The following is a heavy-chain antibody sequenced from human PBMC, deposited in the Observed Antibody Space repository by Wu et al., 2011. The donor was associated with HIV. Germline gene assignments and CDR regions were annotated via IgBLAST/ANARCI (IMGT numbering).Heavy chain of an antibody. CDR1: GGTFRNSA. CDR2: IIPMFGTA. CDR3: ARDGSSAQLDLYYNHMDV. J-gene: IGHJ6*03. Sequence: QVQLVQSGAEVKKPGSSVKVSCKASGGTFRNSAISWVRQAPGQGLEWVGGIIPMFGTANYAPKFQGRVTITADKSTSTAYMELSSLRSEDTAVYFCARDGSSAQLDLYYNHMDVWGKGTTVTVSS. V-gene: IGHV1-69*14. D-gene: IGHD6-6*01.